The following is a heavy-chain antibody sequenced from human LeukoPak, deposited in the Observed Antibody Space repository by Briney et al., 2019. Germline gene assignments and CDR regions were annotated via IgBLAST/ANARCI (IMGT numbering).Heavy chain of an antibody. CDR2: PHPSGST. Sequence: PSETLSLTCGVSGGSINSGYWSWIRQPPGKGLEWIRLPHPSGSTNYNPSLKSRVTISVDTSRTQCSLKLSSVTAADTAVYYCASGQYPFEYWGQGTLVTVSS. CDR3: ASGQYPFEY. CDR1: GGSINSGY. V-gene: IGHV4-59*01. D-gene: IGHD2-2*02. J-gene: IGHJ4*02.